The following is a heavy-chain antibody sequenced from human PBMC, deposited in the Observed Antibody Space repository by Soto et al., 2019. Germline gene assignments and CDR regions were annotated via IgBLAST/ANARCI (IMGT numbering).Heavy chain of an antibody. V-gene: IGHV4-59*01. CDR2: VDYSGNS. CDR1: GGSINTNY. D-gene: IGHD6-19*01. J-gene: IGHJ4*02. Sequence: TLSLTCTVSGGSINTNYWSWIRQPPGKGLEWIGYVDYSGNSDSSPSLKSRVTISIDTSKKQVSLKLNSVTAADTAVYYCARNWSSVAGRFHFDYWGQGIPVTVSS. CDR3: ARNWSSVAGRFHFDY.